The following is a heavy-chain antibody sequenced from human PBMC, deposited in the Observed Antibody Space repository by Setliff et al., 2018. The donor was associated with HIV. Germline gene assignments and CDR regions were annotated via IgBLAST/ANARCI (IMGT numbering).Heavy chain of an antibody. CDR3: VRDRALRFSQSPALHYFDV. J-gene: IGHJ4*01. CDR1: GYSINDGYH. Sequence: SETLSLTCLVFGYSINDGYHWGWIRQSPRKGLEWIGSIDNSGRASYNPSRRSRASLSIDTSKNRFSLRLNPVTAADTAVYYCVRDRALRFSQSPALHYFDVWGQGILVTVSS. V-gene: IGHV4-38-2*02. CDR2: IDNSGRA.